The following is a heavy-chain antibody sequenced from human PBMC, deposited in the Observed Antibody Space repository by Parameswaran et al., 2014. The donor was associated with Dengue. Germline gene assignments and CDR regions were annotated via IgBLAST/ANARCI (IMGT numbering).Heavy chain of an antibody. CDR2: ISGSGGST. CDR3: AKGEDFWSGYTIDY. Sequence: VRQAPGKGLEWVSAISGSGGSTYYADSVKGRFTISRDNSKNTLYLQMNSLRAEDTAVYYCAKGEDFWSGYTIDYWGQGTLVTVSS. D-gene: IGHD3-3*01. V-gene: IGHV3-23*01. J-gene: IGHJ4*02.